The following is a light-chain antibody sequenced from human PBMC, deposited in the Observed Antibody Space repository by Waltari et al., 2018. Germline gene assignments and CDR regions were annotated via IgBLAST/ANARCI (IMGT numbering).Light chain of an antibody. J-gene: IGKJ4*01. CDR2: GAS. CDR3: QQYNNWPLT. V-gene: IGKV3-15*01. CDR1: QSVSSD. Sequence: ETVMTQSPPTLSVSPGERATLPCRASQSVSSDLAWYQQKPGQAPRLLIYGASTRATGIPGRFSGSGSGTEFTLPISSLQSEDFAVYYCQQYNNWPLTFGGGTKVEI.